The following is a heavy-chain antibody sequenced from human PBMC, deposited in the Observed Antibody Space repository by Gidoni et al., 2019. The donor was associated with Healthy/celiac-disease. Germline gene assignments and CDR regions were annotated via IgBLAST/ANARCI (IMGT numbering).Heavy chain of an antibody. Sequence: QVQLQESGPGLVKPSQTLSLTCTVSGGSISSGGYYWSWIRQHPGKGLECIGYIYYSGSTYYNPSLKSRVTISVDTSKNQFSLKLSSVTAADTAVYYCARRTPYYYYYGMDVWGQGTTVTVSS. CDR2: IYYSGST. V-gene: IGHV4-31*03. J-gene: IGHJ6*02. CDR3: ARRTPYYYYYGMDV. CDR1: GGSISSGGYY.